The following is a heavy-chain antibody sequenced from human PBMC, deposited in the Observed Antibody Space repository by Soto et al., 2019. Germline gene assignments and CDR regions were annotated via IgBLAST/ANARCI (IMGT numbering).Heavy chain of an antibody. J-gene: IGHJ4*02. CDR2: INPNTGGT. V-gene: IGHV1-2*07. CDR1: GYSFTDYY. Sequence: QVQLVQSGPEVKRPGASVKVSCKASGYSFTDYYIHWVRQAPGQGLEWLGWINPNTGGTNYAHEFRGRVTITRHTSISTVDMELARLTSDDPAVYYCAREFAVKTLQNAGSLHFDRWGQGTLVSVSS. CDR3: AREFAVKTLQNAGSLHFDR. D-gene: IGHD1-26*01.